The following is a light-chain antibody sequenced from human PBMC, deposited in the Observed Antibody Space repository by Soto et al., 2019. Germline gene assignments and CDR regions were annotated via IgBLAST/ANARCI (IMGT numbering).Light chain of an antibody. Sequence: EIVMTQTPLSSPVTLGQPASISCRPSQSLVHTDGSTSLSWLQQRPGQPPRLLIDKVSNRFSGVLERFSGSGAGTDFTLKISRVEAEDVGVYYCMQDTHFPVTFGGGTRVEIK. CDR2: KVS. J-gene: IGKJ4*01. CDR3: MQDTHFPVT. V-gene: IGKV2-24*01. CDR1: QSLVHTDGSTS.